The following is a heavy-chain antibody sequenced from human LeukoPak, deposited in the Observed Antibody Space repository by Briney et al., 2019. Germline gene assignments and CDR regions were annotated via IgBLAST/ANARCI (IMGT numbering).Heavy chain of an antibody. CDR2: IYSNGDT. Sequence: PSETLSLTCSVSGGSISSYYWSWIRQSPGKGLEWIGAIYSNGDTFHNPSLKSRVTISVESSKNQFSLKLSSVTAADTAVYYCARLTIFGWFDPWGQGTLVTVSS. J-gene: IGHJ5*02. CDR1: GGSISSYY. V-gene: IGHV4-59*08. D-gene: IGHD3-3*01. CDR3: ARLTIFGWFDP.